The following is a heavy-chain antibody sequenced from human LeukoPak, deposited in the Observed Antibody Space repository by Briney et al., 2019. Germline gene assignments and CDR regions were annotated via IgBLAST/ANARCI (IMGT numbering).Heavy chain of an antibody. CDR1: GYTFTGYY. J-gene: IGHJ6*02. Sequence: ASVKASCKASGYTFTGYYMHWVRQAPGQGLEWMGWINPNSGGTNYAQKFQGRVTMTRDTSISTAYMELSRLRSDATAVYYCARGLWAAAGMRYYGMDVWGQGTTVTVSS. D-gene: IGHD6-13*01. CDR3: ARGLWAAAGMRYYGMDV. V-gene: IGHV1-2*02. CDR2: INPNSGGT.